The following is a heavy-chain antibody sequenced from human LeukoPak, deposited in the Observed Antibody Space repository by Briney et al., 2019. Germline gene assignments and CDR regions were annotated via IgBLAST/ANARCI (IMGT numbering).Heavy chain of an antibody. CDR2: IKQDGSDK. CDR1: GFTFSSYW. Sequence: PGGSLRLSCAASGFTFSSYWMNWVRQAPGKGLEWVANIKQDGSDKYYVESVKGRFTVSRDNAKNSLFLQMNNLRVDDMAVYYCGRGGYTSSWYWVDWGQGTQVTVSS. J-gene: IGHJ4*02. V-gene: IGHV3-7*01. CDR3: GRGGYTSSWYWVD. D-gene: IGHD6-13*01.